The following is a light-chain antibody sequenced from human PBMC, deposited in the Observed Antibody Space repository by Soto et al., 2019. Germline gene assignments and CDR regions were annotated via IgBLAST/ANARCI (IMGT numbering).Light chain of an antibody. V-gene: IGLV1-51*01. J-gene: IGLJ2*01. Sequence: QSVLTQPPSVSTAPGEKVTISCSGSNFNIRYYSVSWYQHLPGTAPKLLIYDDNKRPSGIPDRFSGSKPGTSATLGITGLQAGDEAHYYCASWNGSLRGMIFGGGTQLPS. CDR1: NFNIRYYS. CDR2: DDN. CDR3: ASWNGSLRGMI.